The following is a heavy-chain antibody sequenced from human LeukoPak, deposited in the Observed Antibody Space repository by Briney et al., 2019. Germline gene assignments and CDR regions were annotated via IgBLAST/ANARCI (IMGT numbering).Heavy chain of an antibody. D-gene: IGHD1-26*01. CDR2: ISGTGGRT. J-gene: IGHJ3*02. CDR3: AKVLFTGSYAFDI. V-gene: IGHV3-23*01. CDR1: EFTFSSYA. Sequence: GGSLRLSCAASEFTFSSYAMNWIRQSPGKGLQWVSRISGTGGRTSYADSVKGRFTISRDNSKNTLWLQMTSLRAEDTAMYYCAKVLFTGSYAFDIWGQGTMVTVSS.